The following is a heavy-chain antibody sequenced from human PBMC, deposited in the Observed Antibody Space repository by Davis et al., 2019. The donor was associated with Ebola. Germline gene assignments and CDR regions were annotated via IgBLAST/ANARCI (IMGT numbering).Heavy chain of an antibody. J-gene: IGHJ4*02. V-gene: IGHV3-74*01. CDR2: ISPDERNI. Sequence: GESLKISCAASGFTVSNNYMSWVRQAPGKGLVWVSHISPDERNINYVDSVRGRFTISKDSAKNTLYLQMNSLRAEDTAMYYCVRDGSGTIPYDHWGQGALVTVSS. CDR3: VRDGSGTIPYDH. CDR1: GFTVSNNY. D-gene: IGHD3-10*01.